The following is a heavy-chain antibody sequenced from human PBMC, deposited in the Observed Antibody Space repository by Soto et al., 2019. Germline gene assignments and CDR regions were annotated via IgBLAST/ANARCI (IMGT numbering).Heavy chain of an antibody. Sequence: SETLSLTCAVYGGSFSGYYWSWIRQPPGKGLEWIGEINHSGSTNYNPSLKSRVTISVDTSKNQFSLKLSSVTAADTAVYYCARGGRLRGITMVRGVPRWFDPWGPGTLVTVSS. CDR3: ARGGRLRGITMVRGVPRWFDP. V-gene: IGHV4-34*01. D-gene: IGHD3-10*01. J-gene: IGHJ5*02. CDR1: GGSFSGYY. CDR2: INHSGST.